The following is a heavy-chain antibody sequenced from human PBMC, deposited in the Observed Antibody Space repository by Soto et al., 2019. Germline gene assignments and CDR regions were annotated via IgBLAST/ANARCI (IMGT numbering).Heavy chain of an antibody. CDR3: ARDLSSSWYYFDY. Sequence: QVQLVQSGAEVKKPGSSVKVSCKASGGTFSSYTISWVRQAPGQGLEWMGRIIPILGIANYAQKFQGRVTITADKSTSTAYMELSSLRSEDTAVYYYARDLSSSWYYFDYWGQGTLVTVSS. J-gene: IGHJ4*02. CDR2: IIPILGIA. D-gene: IGHD6-13*01. V-gene: IGHV1-69*08. CDR1: GGTFSSYT.